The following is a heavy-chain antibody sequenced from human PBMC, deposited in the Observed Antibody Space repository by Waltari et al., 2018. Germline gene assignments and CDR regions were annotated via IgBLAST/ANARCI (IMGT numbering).Heavy chain of an antibody. CDR3: AREGVYCRGGSCYSRNWFDP. J-gene: IGHJ5*02. CDR2: IIPNLVIA. V-gene: IGHV1-69*08. Sequence: QVQLVQSGAEVKKPGSSVKVSCKASGGTFSSYTISWVRQAPVQGLEWMGRIIPNLVIANYAQKCQGRVTITADKSTSTAYMELSSLRSEDTAVYYCAREGVYCRGGSCYSRNWFDPWGQGTLVTVSS. CDR1: GGTFSSYT. D-gene: IGHD2-15*01.